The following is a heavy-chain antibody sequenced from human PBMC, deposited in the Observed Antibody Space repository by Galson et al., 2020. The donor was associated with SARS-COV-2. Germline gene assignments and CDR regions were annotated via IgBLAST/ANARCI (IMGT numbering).Heavy chain of an antibody. Sequence: SETLSLTCSVYGGSFSGYHWSWIRQSPGKGLEWIGDINHSGGTNYNPSLKSRVTMSLDTSKNPFSLKLSFVTAADSAVYYCARGVALSRLISGSGNYYNPWGQGTLVTVSS. J-gene: IGHJ5*02. V-gene: IGHV4-34*01. CDR1: GGSFSGYH. D-gene: IGHD3-10*01. CDR3: ARGVALSRLISGSGNYYNP. CDR2: INHSGGT.